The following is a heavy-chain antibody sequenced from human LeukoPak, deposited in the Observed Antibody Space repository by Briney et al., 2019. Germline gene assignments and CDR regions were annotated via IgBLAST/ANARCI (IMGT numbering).Heavy chain of an antibody. CDR1: GGTFSSYA. CDR3: ARDRSRGYSYGYCFDY. V-gene: IGHV1-69*05. CDR2: IIPIFGTA. J-gene: IGHJ4*02. D-gene: IGHD5-18*01. Sequence: SVKVSCKASGGTFSSYAISWVRQAPGQGLEWMGRIIPIFGTANYAQKFQGGVTITTDESTSTAYMELSSLRSEDTAVYYCARDRSRGYSYGYCFDYWGQGTLVTVSS.